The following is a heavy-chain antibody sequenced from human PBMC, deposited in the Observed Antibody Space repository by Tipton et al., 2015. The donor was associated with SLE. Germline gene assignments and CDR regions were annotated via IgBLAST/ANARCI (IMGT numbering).Heavy chain of an antibody. Sequence: TLSLTCTVSGGSISSHYWSWIRQPPGKGLEWIGFIYYSGRTIYSPSLMNRVTISVDTSKTQFSLNLRSVTAADTAVYYCVRSGGSGDMPGGYWGQGTLVTVSS. CDR3: VRSGGSGDMPGGY. D-gene: IGHD2-15*01. V-gene: IGHV4-59*11. CDR2: IYYSGRT. CDR1: GGSISSHY. J-gene: IGHJ4*02.